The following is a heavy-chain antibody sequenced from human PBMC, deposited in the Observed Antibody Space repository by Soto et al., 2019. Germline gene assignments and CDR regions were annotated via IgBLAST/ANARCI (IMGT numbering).Heavy chain of an antibody. V-gene: IGHV3-74*01. Sequence: GGSLRLSCAASGFTFSRHWMHWVRQIPGKGLMWVSRIDNDGVGTSYADSVRGRFTMSRDNAKNTLYLQMDNLRVEDTAVYFCARVGGFDPTHDYRGPGPLVTVST. CDR1: GFTFSRHW. CDR3: ARVGGFDPTHDY. D-gene: IGHD5-12*01. J-gene: IGHJ4*01. CDR2: IDNDGVGT.